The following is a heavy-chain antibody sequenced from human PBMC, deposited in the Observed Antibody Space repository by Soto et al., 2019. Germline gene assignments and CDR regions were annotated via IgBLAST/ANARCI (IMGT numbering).Heavy chain of an antibody. CDR2: MNPNSGNT. Sequence: QVQLVQSGAEVKKPGASVKVSCKASGYTFTSYDINWVRQATGQGLEWMGWMNPNSGNTGYAQKFQGRVTMTRNTSISTAYMELSSLRSEDTAVYYCARMGYSSSWMYYYYYGMDVWGQGTTVTVSS. CDR1: GYTFTSYD. CDR3: ARMGYSSSWMYYYYYGMDV. J-gene: IGHJ6*02. D-gene: IGHD6-13*01. V-gene: IGHV1-8*01.